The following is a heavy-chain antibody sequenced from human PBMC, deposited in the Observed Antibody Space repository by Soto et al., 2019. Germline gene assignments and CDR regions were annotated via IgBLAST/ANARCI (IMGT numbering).Heavy chain of an antibody. CDR2: FDPEDGET. CDR1: GYTLTELS. Sequence: ASVKVSCKVSGYTLTELSMHWVLQAPGKGLEWMGGFDPEDGETIYAQKFQGRVTMTEDTSTDTAYMELSSLRSEDTAVYYCATNYGGNLSWKSWGQGTLVTVSS. D-gene: IGHD4-17*01. V-gene: IGHV1-24*01. J-gene: IGHJ4*02. CDR3: ATNYGGNLSWKS.